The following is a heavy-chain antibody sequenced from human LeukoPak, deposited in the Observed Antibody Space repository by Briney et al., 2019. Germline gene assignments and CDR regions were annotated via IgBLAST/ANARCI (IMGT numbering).Heavy chain of an antibody. CDR2: IYYTGST. J-gene: IGHJ4*02. CDR1: GGSISSYY. Sequence: PSETLSLTCSVSGGSISSYYWSWIRQPPGKGLEWIGYIYYTGSTNYSPSLKSRVTISLDTSKNQFSLKVNSVTAADTAVYYCARELCTTSTCYFDYWGQGTLVTVSS. CDR3: ARELCTTSTCYFDY. V-gene: IGHV4-59*01. D-gene: IGHD2/OR15-2a*01.